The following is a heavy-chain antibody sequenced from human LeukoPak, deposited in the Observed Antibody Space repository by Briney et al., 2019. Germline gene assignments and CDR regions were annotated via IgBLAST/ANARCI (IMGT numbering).Heavy chain of an antibody. J-gene: IGHJ4*02. Sequence: GGSLRLSCAASGFTFSNAYMNWVRQSPGKGLEWLSLIFSGGDTYYADSVKGRFTISRDNSKNTLYLQMNSLRAEDTAVYYCARALRPPGAGYYSYYFDYWGQGTLVTVSS. CDR3: ARALRPPGAGYYSYYFDY. CDR2: IFSGGDT. CDR1: GFTFSNAY. D-gene: IGHD3-10*01. V-gene: IGHV3-53*01.